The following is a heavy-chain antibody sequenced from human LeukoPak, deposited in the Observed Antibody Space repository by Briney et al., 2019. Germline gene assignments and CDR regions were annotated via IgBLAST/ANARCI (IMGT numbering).Heavy chain of an antibody. Sequence: ASVKVSCKASGYTFTSYYMHWVRQAPGQGLEWMGIINPSGGSTSYAQKFQGRVTMTRDTSTSTVYMEQSSLRSEDTAVYYCARQRGVEQQLDAFDIWGQGTMVTVSS. D-gene: IGHD6-13*01. CDR2: INPSGGST. V-gene: IGHV1-46*01. J-gene: IGHJ3*02. CDR3: ARQRGVEQQLDAFDI. CDR1: GYTFTSYY.